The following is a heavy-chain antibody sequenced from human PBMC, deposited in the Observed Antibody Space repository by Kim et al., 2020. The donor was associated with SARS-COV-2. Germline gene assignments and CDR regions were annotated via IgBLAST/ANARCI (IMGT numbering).Heavy chain of an antibody. CDR3: ARDRFLEYSSSSGWFDP. V-gene: IGHV3-21*01. D-gene: IGHD6-6*01. CDR1: GFTFSSYS. CDR2: ISSSSSYI. Sequence: GGSLRLSCAASGFTFSSYSMNWVRQAPGKGLEWVSSISSSSSYIYYADSVKGRFTISRDNAKNSLYLQMNSLRAEDTAVYYCARDRFLEYSSSSGWFDPWGQGTLVTVSS. J-gene: IGHJ5*02.